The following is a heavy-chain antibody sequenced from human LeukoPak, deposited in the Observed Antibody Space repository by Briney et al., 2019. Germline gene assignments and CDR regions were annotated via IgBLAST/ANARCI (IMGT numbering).Heavy chain of an antibody. J-gene: IGHJ3*02. Sequence: GGSLRLSCAASGFTFSSYAMSWVRQAPGTGLEWVSAISGSGGSTYYADSVKGRFTISRDNSKNTLYLQMNSLRAEDTAVYYCARAPQASSSWWTKAPAGYAFDIWGQGTMVTVSS. CDR1: GFTFSSYA. CDR3: ARAPQASSSWWTKAPAGYAFDI. D-gene: IGHD6-13*01. V-gene: IGHV3-23*01. CDR2: ISGSGGST.